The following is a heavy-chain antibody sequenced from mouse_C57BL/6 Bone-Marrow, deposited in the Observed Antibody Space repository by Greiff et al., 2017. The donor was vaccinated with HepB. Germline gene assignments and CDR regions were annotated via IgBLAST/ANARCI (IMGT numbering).Heavy chain of an antibody. J-gene: IGHJ3*01. CDR1: GFTFTDYY. Sequence: VQLQQSGPVLVKPGPSVKISCKASGFTFTDYYMHWVKQSHGKSLEWIGLVYPYNGGTSYNQKFKGKATLTVDKSSGTAYMELNSLTSEDSAVYYCAREGLGQLAWFAYWGQGTLVTVSA. D-gene: IGHD3-2*01. CDR3: AREGLGQLAWFAY. V-gene: IGHV1-36*01. CDR2: VYPYNGGT.